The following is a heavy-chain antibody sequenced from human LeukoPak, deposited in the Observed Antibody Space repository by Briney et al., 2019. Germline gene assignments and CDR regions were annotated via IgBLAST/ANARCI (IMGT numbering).Heavy chain of an antibody. CDR3: AKCVYSNIYYWFDP. Sequence: GGSLRLSCAASGFTFEDYGMHWVRQAPGKGLEWVPLITGNGVSTYYADSVKGRFTISRDNSKNSLYLQMNSLRTEDTALYYCAKCVYSNIYYWFDPWGQGTLVSVSS. D-gene: IGHD6-13*01. V-gene: IGHV3-43*02. J-gene: IGHJ5*02. CDR2: ITGNGVST. CDR1: GFTFEDYG.